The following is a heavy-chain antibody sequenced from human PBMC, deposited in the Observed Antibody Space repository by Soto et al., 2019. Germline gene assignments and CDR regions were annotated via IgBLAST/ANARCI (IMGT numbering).Heavy chain of an antibody. J-gene: IGHJ4*02. CDR1: GYTFTSFA. Sequence: ASVKVSCKASGYTFTSFALHWVRQAPGQRLEWMGWINPGNGNTKYSQKFQGRVTFTRDTSASTAYMELSSLRSEDTAVYYCARETEGICSSTSCYDLDYWGQGTLVTVSS. D-gene: IGHD2-2*01. CDR3: ARETEGICSSTSCYDLDY. V-gene: IGHV1-3*01. CDR2: INPGNGNT.